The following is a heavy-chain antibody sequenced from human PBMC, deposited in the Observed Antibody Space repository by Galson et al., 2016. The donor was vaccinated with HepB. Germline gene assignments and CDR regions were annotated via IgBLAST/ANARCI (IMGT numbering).Heavy chain of an antibody. CDR3: AKAYGSGSSFYYYYVMDV. CDR1: GFTFSSYW. J-gene: IGHJ6*02. V-gene: IGHV3-74*01. Sequence: SLRLSCAASGFTFSSYWMHWVRQAPGKGLVWVSRINSDGSSTSYADSVKGRFTISRDNAKNTLYLQMNSLRAEDTAVYYCAKAYGSGSSFYYYYVMDVWGQGTTVTVSS. D-gene: IGHD3-10*01. CDR2: INSDGSST.